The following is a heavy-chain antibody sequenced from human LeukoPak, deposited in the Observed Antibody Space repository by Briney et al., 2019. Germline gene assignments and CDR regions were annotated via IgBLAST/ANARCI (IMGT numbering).Heavy chain of an antibody. CDR2: ISGSGGST. CDR3: ARDLTTVIAHVLYFDS. CDR1: GFTFDDYA. J-gene: IGHJ4*02. D-gene: IGHD4-11*01. Sequence: GGSLRLSCAASGFTFDDYAMHWVRQAPGKGLEWVSPISGSGGSTYYADSVKGRFIISRDNSKNTLYLQMNSLRAEDTAVYYCARDLTTVIAHVLYFDSWGQGTLVTVSS. V-gene: IGHV3-23*01.